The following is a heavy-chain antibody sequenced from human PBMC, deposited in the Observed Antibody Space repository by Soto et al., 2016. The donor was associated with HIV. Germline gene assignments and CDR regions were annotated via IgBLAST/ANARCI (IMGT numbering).Heavy chain of an antibody. CDR1: GFTFNRDA. CDR3: AIDLFSNSWHLPKKHYFDP. V-gene: IGHV3-23*01. Sequence: EVQLLESGGGLVHRGGSLRLSCAFSGFTFNRDAISWVRQAPGKGLEWISAISAGGEATYYADAVKGRFTISSDTSKNTIYLQMDSLKAEDTAVYYCAIDLFSNSWHLPKKHYFDPWGQGTLVVVSS. J-gene: IGHJ5*02. D-gene: IGHD6-13*01. CDR2: ISAGGEAT.